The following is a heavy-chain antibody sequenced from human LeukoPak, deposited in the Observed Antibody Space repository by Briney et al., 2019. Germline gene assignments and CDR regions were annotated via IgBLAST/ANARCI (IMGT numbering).Heavy chain of an antibody. CDR2: IKEDGSEK. CDR1: GFTLSNYA. Sequence: GRSLRLSCAASGFTLSNYAMHWVRQAPGKGLEWVANIKEDGSEKYYVDSVKGRFIISRDNAKNSLYLQVNSLRAEDTAVYYCARDSGWFRFDNWGQGTLVTVSS. CDR3: ARDSGWFRFDN. V-gene: IGHV3-7*03. J-gene: IGHJ4*02. D-gene: IGHD6-13*01.